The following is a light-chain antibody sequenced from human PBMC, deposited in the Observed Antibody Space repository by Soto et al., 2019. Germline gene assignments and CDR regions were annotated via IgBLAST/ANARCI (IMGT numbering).Light chain of an antibody. J-gene: IGKJ2*01. CDR2: KAS. Sequence: DIQMTQFPSTLSASVGDRVTITCRASQSINSWLAWYQQKPGKAPKLLIYKASSLESGVPSRFSGSGSGTEFTLTISSLQPDDVATYYCQQYSNYPYTFGQGTKLEIK. V-gene: IGKV1-5*03. CDR1: QSINSW. CDR3: QQYSNYPYT.